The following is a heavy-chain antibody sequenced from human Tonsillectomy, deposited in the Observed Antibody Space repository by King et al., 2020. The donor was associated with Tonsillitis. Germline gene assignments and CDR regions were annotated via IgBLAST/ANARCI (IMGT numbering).Heavy chain of an antibody. D-gene: IGHD4-17*01. J-gene: IGHJ4*02. CDR2: IRSKPNNYAT. V-gene: IGHV3-73*02. CDR1: GFTFRGSA. CDR3: TIFAAPEYGDYGHY. Sequence: VQLVESGGGLVQPGGSLKLSCAASGFTFRGSAMHWVRQASGKGLEWVGRIRSKPNNYATAYGASVKGRFTISRDDSKNTMYLQMNSLKTEDTAVYYCTIFAAPEYGDYGHYWGQGTLVTVSS.